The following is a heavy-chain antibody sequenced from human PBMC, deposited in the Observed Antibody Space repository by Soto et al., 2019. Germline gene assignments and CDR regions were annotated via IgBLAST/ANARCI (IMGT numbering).Heavy chain of an antibody. V-gene: IGHV4-61*01. CDR3: TRGPPRVQWFDP. Sequence: PSETLSLTCTVSGGAVSSGTYYWIWIRQPPGKGLEWIGHIYFTGSTNYNPSLKSRVTMSLDTSRNQFSLRLSSVTAADTAVYYCTRGPPRVQWFDPWGLGTLVTVSS. J-gene: IGHJ5*02. CDR2: IYFTGST. CDR1: GGAVSSGTYY.